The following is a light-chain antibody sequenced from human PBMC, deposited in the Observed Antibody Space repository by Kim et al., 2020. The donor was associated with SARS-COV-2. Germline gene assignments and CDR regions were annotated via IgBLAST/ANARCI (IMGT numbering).Light chain of an antibody. CDR2: SNR. Sequence: GLTQPPSVSGTPGQRVTISCSGSSSDIGSNTVNWFQQLPGTAPKVLTNSNRQRPSGLPDRFSASKSGTSASLVISGLQSEDEADYYCAAWDDNLNGYLFGTGTKVTVL. CDR1: SSDIGSNT. V-gene: IGLV1-44*01. CDR3: AAWDDNLNGYL. J-gene: IGLJ1*01.